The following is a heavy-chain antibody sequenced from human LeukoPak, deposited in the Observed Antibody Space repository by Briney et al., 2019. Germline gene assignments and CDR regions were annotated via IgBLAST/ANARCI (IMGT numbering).Heavy chain of an antibody. Sequence: GGSLRLSCAASGFTFSSYGMHWVRQAPGKGLEWVSSISSSSSYIYYADSVKGRFTISRDNAKNSLYLQMNSLRAEDTAVYYCARGAAAGKGGIDFDYWGQGTLVTVSS. V-gene: IGHV3-21*01. CDR2: ISSSSSYI. CDR1: GFTFSSYG. D-gene: IGHD6-13*01. J-gene: IGHJ4*02. CDR3: ARGAAAGKGGIDFDY.